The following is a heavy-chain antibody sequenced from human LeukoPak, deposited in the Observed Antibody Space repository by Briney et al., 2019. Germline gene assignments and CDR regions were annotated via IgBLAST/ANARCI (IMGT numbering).Heavy chain of an antibody. CDR2: ISSYGSTI. D-gene: IGHD3-16*01. CDR1: GFTFTSYE. J-gene: IGHJ3*02. Sequence: GGSLRLSCAASGFTFTSYEMNWVRQAPGKGLEWVSYISSYGSTIFYVDSVKGRFTISRDNAKNSLYLQKNSLRAEDTAVYYCAREGGRDDAFDIWGQGTMVIVSS. V-gene: IGHV3-48*03. CDR3: AREGGRDDAFDI.